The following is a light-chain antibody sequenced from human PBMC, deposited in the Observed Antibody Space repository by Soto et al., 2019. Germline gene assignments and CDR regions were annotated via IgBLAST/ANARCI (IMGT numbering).Light chain of an antibody. J-gene: IGKJ4*01. CDR1: QSVSSSY. Sequence: EIVLTQSPGTLSLSPGERATLSCRARQSVSSSYLAWYQQKPGQAPRLLIYGASSRATGIPDRFSGSRSGTEFTLTINSLQSEDFAVYYCQQYSSSPPLTFGGGTKVDIK. CDR3: QQYSSSPPLT. CDR2: GAS. V-gene: IGKV3-20*01.